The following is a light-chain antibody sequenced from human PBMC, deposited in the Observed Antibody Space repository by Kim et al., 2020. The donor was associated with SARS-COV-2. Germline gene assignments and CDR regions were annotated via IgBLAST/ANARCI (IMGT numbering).Light chain of an antibody. Sequence: GEWITSSCTGTSSNVVGYNYVSWYQQHPGKAPKLMVYDGSQRPSGVSTRFSGSKSGNTASLTISGLQAEDEADYYCSSYTSSSTWVFGGGTQLTVL. V-gene: IGLV2-14*04. J-gene: IGLJ3*02. CDR2: DGS. CDR1: SSNVVGYNY. CDR3: SSYTSSSTWV.